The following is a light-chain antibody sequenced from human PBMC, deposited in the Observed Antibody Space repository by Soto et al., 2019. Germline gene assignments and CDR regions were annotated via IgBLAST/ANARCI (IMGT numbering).Light chain of an antibody. CDR1: SSDVGGYNF. Sequence: QSVLTQPRSVSGSPGQSVTISCTGTSSDVGGYNFVSWYQQHPGKAPKLMIYDVNKRPSGVPDRFSGSKSGNTASLTISGLQAEDEADYYCCSNAGSYTYGFGTGTKLTVL. J-gene: IGLJ1*01. CDR3: CSNAGSYTYG. CDR2: DVN. V-gene: IGLV2-11*01.